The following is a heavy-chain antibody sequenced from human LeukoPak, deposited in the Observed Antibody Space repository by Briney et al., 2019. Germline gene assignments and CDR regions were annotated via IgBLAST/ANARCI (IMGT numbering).Heavy chain of an antibody. CDR1: GFTFSSYW. J-gene: IGHJ4*02. Sequence: GGSLRLSCAASGFTFSSYWMSWVRQAPGKGLEWVANIKQDGSEQFYVDSVKGRFTLSRDNARNSLSLQMKSLTAEDTAVYYCARIHNSDWIYYYDYWGQGTLVTVSS. V-gene: IGHV3-7*01. CDR3: ARIHNSDWIYYYDY. D-gene: IGHD6-19*01. CDR2: IKQDGSEQ.